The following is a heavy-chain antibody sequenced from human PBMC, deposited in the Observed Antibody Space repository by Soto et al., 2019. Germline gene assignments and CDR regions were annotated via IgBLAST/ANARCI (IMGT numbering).Heavy chain of an antibody. V-gene: IGHV1-18*01. D-gene: IGHD1-1*01. J-gene: IGHJ4*02. Sequence: GASVKVSCKASGYTFTSYGISWVRQAPGQGLEWMGWISAYNGNTNYAQKLQGRVTMTTDTSTSTAYMELRSLRSDDTAVYYCARAFQTGTAGRTYYFDYWGQGTLVTVSS. CDR1: GYTFTSYG. CDR3: ARAFQTGTAGRTYYFDY. CDR2: ISAYNGNT.